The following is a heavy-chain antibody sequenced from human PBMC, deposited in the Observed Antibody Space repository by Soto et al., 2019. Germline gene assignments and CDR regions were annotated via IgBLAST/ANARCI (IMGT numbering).Heavy chain of an antibody. V-gene: IGHV3-7*04. D-gene: IGHD3-22*01. CDR2: INPDGSEK. J-gene: IGHJ3*02. CDR3: ARGDYYDTSGPFSDAFDI. Sequence: PGGSLRLSCAASGFTFNYHRMHWVRREPGKGLVWVSNINPDGSEKWYADSVKGRFTISRDNAKNSLYLQMNSLRAEDTAVYFCARGDYYDTSGPFSDAFDIWGQGTMVTVSS. CDR1: GFTFNYHR.